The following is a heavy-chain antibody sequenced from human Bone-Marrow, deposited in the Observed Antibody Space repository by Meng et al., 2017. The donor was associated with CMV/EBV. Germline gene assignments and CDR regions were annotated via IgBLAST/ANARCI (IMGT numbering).Heavy chain of an antibody. CDR3: ARVFSDRVALIPMRGIYFDY. CDR1: GDSIRRGYQ. CDR2: IYHSGTT. D-gene: IGHD3-3*01. Sequence: GSLRLSCTVSGDSIRRGYQWGWIRQPPGKGLEWIGNIYHSGTTYYNPSLKSRVTISVDTSKNQFSLKLSSVTAADTAVYYCARVFSDRVALIPMRGIYFDYWGQGTLVTVSS. J-gene: IGHJ4*02. V-gene: IGHV4-38-2*02.